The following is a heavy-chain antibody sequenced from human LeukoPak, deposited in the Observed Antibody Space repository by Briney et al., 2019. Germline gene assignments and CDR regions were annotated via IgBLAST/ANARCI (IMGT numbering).Heavy chain of an antibody. D-gene: IGHD6-13*01. V-gene: IGHV3-21*01. Sequence: PGGSLRLSCTSYGFTFGDYAMSWFRQAPGKGLEWVSSITSSSSYIYYTDSVKGRFTISRDNAKNSLYLQMNSLRAEDTAVYYCASSSWYDSPGVVWGKGTTVTVSS. CDR1: GFTFGDYA. CDR2: ITSSSSYI. J-gene: IGHJ6*04. CDR3: ASSSWYDSPGVV.